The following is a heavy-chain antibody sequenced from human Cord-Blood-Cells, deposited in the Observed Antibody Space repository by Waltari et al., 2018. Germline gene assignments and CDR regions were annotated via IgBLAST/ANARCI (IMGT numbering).Heavy chain of an antibody. CDR3: ARNHEDSSSWFRGYYMDV. V-gene: IGHV3-33*01. Sequence: QVQLVESGGGVVQPGRSLRLSCAASGFTFSSYGMHWVRQAPGKGLEWVAVIWYDGSNKYYADSVKGRFTISRDNSKNTLYLQMNSLRAEDTAVYYCARNHEDSSSWFRGYYMDVWGKGTTVTVSS. CDR2: IWYDGSNK. J-gene: IGHJ6*03. CDR1: GFTFSSYG. D-gene: IGHD6-13*01.